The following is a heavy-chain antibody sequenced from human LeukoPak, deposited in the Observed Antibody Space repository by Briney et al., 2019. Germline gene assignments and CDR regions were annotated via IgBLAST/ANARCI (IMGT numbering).Heavy chain of an antibody. D-gene: IGHD3-22*01. J-gene: IGHJ4*02. Sequence: GGSLRLSCAASGFTFSNYCMSWIRQAPGKGLEWVSYIRSSGSNIYYADSVKGRFIISRDKAKNTPYLQMNSLRAEDTAVYYCARPPYEYGSSGLDYWGQGTLVTVSS. V-gene: IGHV3-11*04. CDR3: ARPPYEYGSSGLDY. CDR2: IRSSGSNI. CDR1: GFTFSNYC.